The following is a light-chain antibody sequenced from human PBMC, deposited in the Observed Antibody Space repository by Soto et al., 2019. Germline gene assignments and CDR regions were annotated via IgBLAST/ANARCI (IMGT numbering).Light chain of an antibody. CDR2: AAS. J-gene: IGKJ4*01. V-gene: IGKV1-27*01. Sequence: DIQMTQSPSSLSASFGDRVTMTCRASQGIGIYLAWFQQRPGNTPKLLIYAASTLQSGVPSRFSGSGSGTDFTLTISSLQPEDVATNYCQKYNSAPLTFGGGTRVEIK. CDR3: QKYNSAPLT. CDR1: QGIGIY.